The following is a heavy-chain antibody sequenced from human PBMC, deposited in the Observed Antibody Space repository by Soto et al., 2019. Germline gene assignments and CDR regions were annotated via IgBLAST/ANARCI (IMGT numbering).Heavy chain of an antibody. V-gene: IGHV3-23*01. CDR2: ISGSGGST. CDR1: GFTFSSYA. Sequence: ESGGGLVQPGGSLRLSCAASGFTFSSYAMSWVRQAPGKGLEWVSAISGSGGSTYYADSVKGRFTISRDNSKNTLYLQMNSLRAEDTAVYYCANDHIVVVPTVNYYMDVWGKGTTVTVSS. CDR3: ANDHIVVVPTVNYYMDV. J-gene: IGHJ6*03. D-gene: IGHD2-2*01.